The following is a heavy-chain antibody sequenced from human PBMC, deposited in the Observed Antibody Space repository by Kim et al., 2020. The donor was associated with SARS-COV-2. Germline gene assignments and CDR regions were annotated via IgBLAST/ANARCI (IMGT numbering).Heavy chain of an antibody. CDR1: GFTFSSYA. CDR2: ISGSGGST. V-gene: IGHV3-23*01. J-gene: IGHJ3*02. CDR3: AKTPSVPSIAAAGTGAFDI. D-gene: IGHD6-13*01. Sequence: GGSLRLSCAASGFTFSSYAMSWVRQAPGKGLEWVSAISGSGGSTYYADSVKGRFTISRDNSKNTLYLQMNSLRAEDTAVYYCAKTPSVPSIAAAGTGAFDIWGQGTMVTVSS.